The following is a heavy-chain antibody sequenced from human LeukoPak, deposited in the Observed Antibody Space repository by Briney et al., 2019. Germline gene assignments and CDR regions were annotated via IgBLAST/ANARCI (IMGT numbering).Heavy chain of an antibody. CDR3: ARGVRGYFDY. D-gene: IGHD3-10*01. CDR1: GGSISSYY. J-gene: IGHJ4*02. V-gene: IGHV4-59*01. Sequence: SETLSLTCTVSGGSISSYYWSWIRQPPGKGLEWIGYIYYSGSTNYNPSLKSRVTISVDTSKNQFSLKLSSVTAADTAVYYCARGVRGYFDYWGQGTLVTVSS. CDR2: IYYSGST.